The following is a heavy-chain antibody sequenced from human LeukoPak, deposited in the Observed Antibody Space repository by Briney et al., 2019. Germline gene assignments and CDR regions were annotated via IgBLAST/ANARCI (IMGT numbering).Heavy chain of an antibody. CDR1: GFTFSSYG. V-gene: IGHV3-30*02. Sequence: GGSLRLSCAASGFTFSSYGMHWVRQAPGKGLEWVAFIRYDGSNKYYADSVKGRFTISRDNSKNTLYLQMNSLRAEDTAVYYCARTVRGSYYENYWGQGTLVTVSS. CDR2: IRYDGSNK. CDR3: ARTVRGSYYENY. J-gene: IGHJ4*02. D-gene: IGHD1-26*01.